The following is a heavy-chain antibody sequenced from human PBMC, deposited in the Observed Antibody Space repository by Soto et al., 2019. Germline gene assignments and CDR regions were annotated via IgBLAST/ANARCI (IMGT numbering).Heavy chain of an antibody. V-gene: IGHV3-53*01. J-gene: IGHJ6*02. Sequence: PGGSLRLSCAASGFTFSDYYMDWIRQAPGKGLEWVSVIYSGGSTYYADSVKGRFTISRDNSKNTLYLQMNSLRAEDTAVYYCARARRDIVASPYYYYYGMDVWGQGTTVTVYS. CDR1: GFTFSDYY. D-gene: IGHD5-12*01. CDR2: IYSGGST. CDR3: ARARRDIVASPYYYYYGMDV.